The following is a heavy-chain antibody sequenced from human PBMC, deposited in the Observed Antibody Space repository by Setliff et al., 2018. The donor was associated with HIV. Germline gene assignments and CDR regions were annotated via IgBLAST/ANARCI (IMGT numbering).Heavy chain of an antibody. Sequence: SETPSLTCAASGYSINSGFSRAWIRQPPGQGPQWIGSIYQSGSIYYNPSLQSRVTISVDSSKNQFSLNLFSVTAADTAVYYCARPRRVRSRAWYWFDIWGQGTLVTVSS. CDR2: IYQSGSI. CDR3: ARPRRVRSRAWYWFDI. J-gene: IGHJ5*02. CDR1: GYSINSGFS. V-gene: IGHV4-38-2*01. D-gene: IGHD6-19*01.